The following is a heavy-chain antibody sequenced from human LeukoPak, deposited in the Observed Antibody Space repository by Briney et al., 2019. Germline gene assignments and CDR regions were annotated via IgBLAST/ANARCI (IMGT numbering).Heavy chain of an antibody. CDR1: GFSFSTYG. D-gene: IGHD3-3*01. V-gene: IGHV3-33*05. Sequence: PGGSLRLSCAASGFSFSTYGMFWVRQAPGKGLEWVGVISYDGSNQYYADSVKGRFTISRDNSKNTLYPQMDSLRAEDTAVYYCAKGDFWNGLGEYFLYWGQRILVTVSS. J-gene: IGHJ1*01. CDR3: AKGDFWNGLGEYFLY. CDR2: ISYDGSNQ.